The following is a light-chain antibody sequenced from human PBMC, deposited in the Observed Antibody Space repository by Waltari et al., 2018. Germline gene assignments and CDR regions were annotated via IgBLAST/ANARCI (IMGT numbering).Light chain of an antibody. J-gene: IGLJ7*01. CDR1: SFDIGRHE. V-gene: IGLV1-44*01. Sequence: QSALPQAPSASGTPGQRLTISCSGSSFDIGRHEVNWYHQVPGTAPKLLIFGKNQRPSGVPDRFSGSRSGTSVSLAISGLQSGDEGDYYCAVWDDRLNGVVFGGGTQLTVL. CDR3: AVWDDRLNGVV. CDR2: GKN.